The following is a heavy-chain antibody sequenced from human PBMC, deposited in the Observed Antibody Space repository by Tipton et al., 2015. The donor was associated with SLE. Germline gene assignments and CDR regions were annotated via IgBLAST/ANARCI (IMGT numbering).Heavy chain of an antibody. CDR3: ARGLSEYSSSFPFDY. V-gene: IGHV4-39*01. CDR2: IYYSGST. Sequence: TLSLTCTVSGGSISSSSYYWGWIRQPPGKGLGWIGSIYYSGSTYYNPSLKSRVTISVDTSKNQFSLKLSSVTAADTAVYYCARGLSEYSSSFPFDYWGQGTLVTVSS. CDR1: GGSISSSSYY. D-gene: IGHD6-6*01. J-gene: IGHJ4*02.